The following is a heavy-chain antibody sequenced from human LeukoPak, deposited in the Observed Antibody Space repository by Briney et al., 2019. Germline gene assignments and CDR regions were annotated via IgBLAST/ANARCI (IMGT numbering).Heavy chain of an antibody. V-gene: IGHV3-30*03. J-gene: IGHJ4*02. Sequence: GGSLRLSCAASGFSFSNYSMHWVRQTPGKGLEWVAVISYDGSNKYYADSVKGRFTISRDNSKNTLYLQMNSLRVEDTAVYYCARVRFSSGYFDYWGQGTLVTVSS. D-gene: IGHD3-22*01. CDR1: GFSFSNYS. CDR2: ISYDGSNK. CDR3: ARVRFSSGYFDY.